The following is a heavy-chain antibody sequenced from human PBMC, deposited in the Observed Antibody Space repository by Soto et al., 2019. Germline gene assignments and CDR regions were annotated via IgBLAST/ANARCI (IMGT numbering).Heavy chain of an antibody. V-gene: IGHV3-33*08. CDR3: ARDLDSSSWLHYYYGMDV. Sequence: PGGSLRLSCAASGLPFNIYTMAWVRQAPGKGLEWVAVIWYDGSNKYYADSVKGRFTISRDNSKNTLYLQMNSLRAEDTAVYYSARDLDSSSWLHYYYGMDVWGQGTTVTVSS. D-gene: IGHD6-13*01. J-gene: IGHJ6*02. CDR1: GLPFNIYT. CDR2: IWYDGSNK.